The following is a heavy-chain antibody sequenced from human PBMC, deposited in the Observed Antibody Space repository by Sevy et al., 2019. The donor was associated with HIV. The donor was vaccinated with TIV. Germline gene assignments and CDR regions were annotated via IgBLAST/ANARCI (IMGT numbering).Heavy chain of an antibody. CDR3: ARGLLGDAFDI. J-gene: IGHJ3*02. D-gene: IGHD3-10*01. CDR1: GVSISSGGYS. V-gene: IGHV4-30-2*01. Sequence: SETLSLTCAVSGVSISSGGYSWSWIRQPPGKGLEWIGYIYHSGSTYYNPSLKSRVTISVDRSKNQFSLKLSSVTAADTAVYYCARGLLGDAFDIWGQGTMVTVSS. CDR2: IYHSGST.